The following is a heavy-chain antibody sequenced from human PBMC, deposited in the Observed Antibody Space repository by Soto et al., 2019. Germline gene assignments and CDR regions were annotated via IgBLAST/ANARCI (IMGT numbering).Heavy chain of an antibody. CDR2: ISHDGNTK. Sequence: LRLSCAASGFTFTNYALHWVRQAPGKGLEWVAIISHDGNTKYYGDSVKVRFTISRDNSRDTLYLHMSKLRPEDTAVYYCARDVPYSRFPIGAFGIWGQGTMVTVSS. D-gene: IGHD6-13*01. CDR1: GFTFTNYA. J-gene: IGHJ3*02. V-gene: IGHV3-30-3*01. CDR3: ARDVPYSRFPIGAFGI.